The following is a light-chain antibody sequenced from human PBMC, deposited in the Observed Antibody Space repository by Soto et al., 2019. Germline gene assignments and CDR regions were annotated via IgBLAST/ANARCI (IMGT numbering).Light chain of an antibody. V-gene: IGKV2-28*01. CDR3: MQALQTPPT. CDR2: LGS. J-gene: IGKJ5*01. Sequence: DIVMTQSPLSLRVTPGEPASISCRSSQSLLHSNGHNYLEWYLQKPGQSPQLLIYLGSNRASGVPDRFSGSGSGTDFTLKISRVEAEDVGVYYCMQALQTPPTFGQGTRLENK. CDR1: QSLLHSNGHNY.